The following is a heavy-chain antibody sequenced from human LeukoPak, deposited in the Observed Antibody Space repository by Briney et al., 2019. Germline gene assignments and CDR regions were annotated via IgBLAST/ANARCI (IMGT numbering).Heavy chain of an antibody. Sequence: SQTLSLTCTVSGGSISSGDYYWSWIRQPPGKGLEWIGYIYYSGSTYYNPSLKSRVTISVYTSKNQFSLKLSSVTAADTAVYYCAHAKYDSSGYDAFDIWGQGTMVTVSS. J-gene: IGHJ3*02. CDR1: GGSISSGDYY. V-gene: IGHV4-30-4*01. D-gene: IGHD3-22*01. CDR3: AHAKYDSSGYDAFDI. CDR2: IYYSGST.